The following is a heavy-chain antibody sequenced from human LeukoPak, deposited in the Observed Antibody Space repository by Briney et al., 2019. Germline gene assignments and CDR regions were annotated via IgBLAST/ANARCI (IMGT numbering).Heavy chain of an antibody. CDR1: GYSISSGYY. V-gene: IGHV4-38-2*01. CDR2: IYHSGST. D-gene: IGHD2-15*01. CDR3: ARARGYCSGGSCYPTV. Sequence: SETLSLTCAVSGYSISSGYYWGWIRPPPGKGLEWIGSIYHSGSTYYNPSLKSRVTISVDTSKNQFSLKLSSVTAADTAVYYCARARGYCSGGSCYPTVWGKGTTVTVSS. J-gene: IGHJ6*04.